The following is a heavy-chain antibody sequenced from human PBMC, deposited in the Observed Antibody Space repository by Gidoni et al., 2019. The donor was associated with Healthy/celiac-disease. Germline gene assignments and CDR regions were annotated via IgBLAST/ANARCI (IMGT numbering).Heavy chain of an antibody. CDR1: GGTFSSYA. J-gene: IGHJ6*02. Sequence: QVQLVQSGAEVKKPGSSVKVSCKASGGTFSSYAISWVRQAPGQGLEWMGGIIPIFGTANYAQKFQGRVTITADESTSTAYMELSSLRSEDTAVYYCARRGAVFDDLYYYYGMDVWGQGTTVTVSS. D-gene: IGHD3-9*01. CDR3: ARRGAVFDDLYYYYGMDV. V-gene: IGHV1-69*01. CDR2: IIPIFGTA.